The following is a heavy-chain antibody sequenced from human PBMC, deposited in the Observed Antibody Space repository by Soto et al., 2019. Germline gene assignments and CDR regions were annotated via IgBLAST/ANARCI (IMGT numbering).Heavy chain of an antibody. CDR2: INSDGTRT. CDR1: GFTFSNYW. Sequence: GASLRLSCAASGFTFSNYWLHWVRQAPGTGLVWVSRINSDGTRTNYADSVNGRFTISRDNAENTLYLQMNSLTAEDTAVYYCARVAVGYYYMDVWGKGTTVTVSS. J-gene: IGHJ6*03. V-gene: IGHV3-74*01. CDR3: ARVAVGYYYMDV.